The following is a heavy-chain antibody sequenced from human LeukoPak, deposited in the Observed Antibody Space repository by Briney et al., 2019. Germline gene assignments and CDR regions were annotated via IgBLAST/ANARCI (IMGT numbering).Heavy chain of an antibody. V-gene: IGHV3-23*01. CDR3: ATAYSMIMVAIPLYFDF. Sequence: PGGSLRLSCVGSGFTFSDASMSWVRQAPGKGLEWVSSISDSGDNTYYADSVRGRFTISRDNSENTLYLQVSSLRAEDTAVYYCATAYSMIMVAIPLYFDFWGQGTLVTVSS. D-gene: IGHD3-22*01. CDR1: GFTFSDAS. J-gene: IGHJ4*02. CDR2: ISDSGDNT.